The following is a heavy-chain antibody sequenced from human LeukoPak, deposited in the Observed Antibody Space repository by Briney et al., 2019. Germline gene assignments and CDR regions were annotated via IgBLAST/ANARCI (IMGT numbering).Heavy chain of an antibody. CDR2: INPSGGST. Sequence: GASVNVSCKASGYTFTSYYMHWVRQAPGQGLEWMGIINPSGGSTSYAQKFQGRVTMTRDTSTSTVYMELSSLRSEDTAVYYCARDIKPVLVEPGYFDYWGQGTLVTVSS. CDR3: ARDIKPVLVEPGYFDY. J-gene: IGHJ4*02. D-gene: IGHD2-21*01. V-gene: IGHV1-46*01. CDR1: GYTFTSYY.